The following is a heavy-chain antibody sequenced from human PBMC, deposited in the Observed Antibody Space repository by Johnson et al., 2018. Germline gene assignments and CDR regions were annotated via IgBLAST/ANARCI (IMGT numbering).Heavy chain of an antibody. V-gene: IGHV1-8*01. J-gene: IGHJ3*02. D-gene: IGHD1-26*01. CDR2: MNPHSGDT. CDR3: LSGSYYAFDI. Sequence: QVQLVESGAEVKEPGASVKVSCKASGYTFTSYVFNWVRQASGQGLEWMGWMNPHSGDTGYAQKFQGRVTMTRDTSLSPAYMELSSLRSEDTAVYYCLSGSYYAFDIWGQGTMVTVSS. CDR1: GYTFTSYV.